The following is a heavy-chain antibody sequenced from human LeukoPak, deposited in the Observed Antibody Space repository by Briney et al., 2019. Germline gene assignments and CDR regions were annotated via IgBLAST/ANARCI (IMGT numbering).Heavy chain of an antibody. CDR3: AREWKFDI. J-gene: IGHJ3*02. CDR1: GFTFSSYG. Sequence: GGSLRLSCAASGFTFSSYGMHWVRQAPGKGLEWVAFIRYDGSNKYYADSVKGRFTISRDNSRNTLYLQMSSLRAEDTAVYYCAREWKFDIWGQGTMVTVSS. V-gene: IGHV3-30*02. CDR2: IRYDGSNK. D-gene: IGHD1-1*01.